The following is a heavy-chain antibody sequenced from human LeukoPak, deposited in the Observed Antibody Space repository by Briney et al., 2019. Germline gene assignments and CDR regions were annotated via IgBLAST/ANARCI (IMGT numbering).Heavy chain of an antibody. CDR3: AKEMRVCSGGSCYNGVVDY. Sequence: RGSLRLSCAASGFTFSSYAMSWVRQAPGKGLEWVSAISGSGGSTYYADSVKGRFTISRDNSKNTLYLQMNSLRAEDTAVYYCAKEMRVCSGGSCYNGVVDYWGQGTLVTVSS. CDR1: GFTFSSYA. V-gene: IGHV3-23*01. CDR2: ISGSGGST. J-gene: IGHJ4*02. D-gene: IGHD2-15*01.